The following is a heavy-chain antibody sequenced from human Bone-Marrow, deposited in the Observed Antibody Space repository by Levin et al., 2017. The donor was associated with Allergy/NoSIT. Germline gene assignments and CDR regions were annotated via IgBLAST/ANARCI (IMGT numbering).Heavy chain of an antibody. CDR1: GFTFSAYA. D-gene: IGHD1-14*01. CDR2: ITSTSDKA. Sequence: PGGSLRLSCAASGFTFSAYAMTWVRQAPGKGLEWVSTITSTSDKAYYTASVRGRFIISRDTSKSTLYLQMNGLLAEDTAVYYCAKDWYEESWGQGTLVTVSA. V-gene: IGHV3-23*01. CDR3: AKDWYEES. J-gene: IGHJ5*02.